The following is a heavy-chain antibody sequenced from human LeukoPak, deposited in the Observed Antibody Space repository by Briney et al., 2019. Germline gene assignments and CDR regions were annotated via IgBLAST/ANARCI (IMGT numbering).Heavy chain of an antibody. Sequence: SETLSLTCSVSGGSISSSSYYWGWIRAPPGKGLEWIGRIYTSGSTNYNPSLKSRVTMSVDTSKNQFSLKLSSVTAADTAVYYCARESRIVVVPAAIYFDYWGQGTLVTVSS. D-gene: IGHD2-2*01. CDR2: IYTSGST. J-gene: IGHJ4*02. CDR1: GGSISSSSYY. V-gene: IGHV4-61*05. CDR3: ARESRIVVVPAAIYFDY.